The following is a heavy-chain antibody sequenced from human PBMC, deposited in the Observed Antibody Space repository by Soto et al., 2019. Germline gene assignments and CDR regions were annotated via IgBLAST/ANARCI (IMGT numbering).Heavy chain of an antibody. V-gene: IGHV6-1*01. J-gene: IGHJ4*02. Sequence: SQTLSLTCAISGDSVSSNSAAWNWIRQSPSRGLEWLGRTYYRSKWYNDYAVSVKSRITINPDTSKNQFSLQLNSVTPEDTAVSYRARNYDFWSGYPEGYYFDYWGQGTLVTVSS. CDR2: TYYRSKWYN. CDR3: ARNYDFWSGYPEGYYFDY. CDR1: GDSVSSNSAA. D-gene: IGHD3-3*01.